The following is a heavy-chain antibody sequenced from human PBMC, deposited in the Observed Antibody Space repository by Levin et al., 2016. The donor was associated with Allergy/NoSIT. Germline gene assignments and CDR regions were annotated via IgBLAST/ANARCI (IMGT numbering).Heavy chain of an antibody. J-gene: IGHJ6*02. Sequence: GGSLRLSCAASGFTFSSYSMNWVRQAPGKGLEWVSSISSSSSYIYYADSVKGRFTISRDNAKNSLYLQMNSLRAEDTAVYYCASPIRDSGYDLRFYGMDVWGQGTTVTVSS. D-gene: IGHD5-12*01. CDR1: GFTFSSYS. CDR3: ASPIRDSGYDLRFYGMDV. V-gene: IGHV3-21*01. CDR2: ISSSSSYI.